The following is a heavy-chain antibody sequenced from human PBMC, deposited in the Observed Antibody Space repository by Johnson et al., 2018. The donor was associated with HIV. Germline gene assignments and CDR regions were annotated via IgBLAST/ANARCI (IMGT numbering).Heavy chain of an antibody. CDR1: GFTFSSYA. CDR2: ISYDGSNK. V-gene: IGHV3-30-3*01. J-gene: IGHJ3*02. Sequence: QVQLVESGGGVVQPGRSLRLSCAASGFTFSSYAMHWVRQAPGKGLEWVAVISYDGSNKYYADSVKGRFTISRDNAKTTLYLQMNSQRAEDTAVYYCARDRGGDMIPTTYDAFDIWGQGTMVTVSS. D-gene: IGHD3-16*01. CDR3: ARDRGGDMIPTTYDAFDI.